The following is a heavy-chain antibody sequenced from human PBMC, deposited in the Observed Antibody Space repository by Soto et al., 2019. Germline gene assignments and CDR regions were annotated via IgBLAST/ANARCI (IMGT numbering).Heavy chain of an antibody. CDR1: GGSVSSGSYY. CDR2: IYYSGST. J-gene: IGHJ4*02. V-gene: IGHV4-61*01. Sequence: QVQLQESGPGLVKPSETLSLTCTVSGGSVSSGSYYWSWIRQPPGKGLEWIGYIYYSGSTNYNPSLTSRVPISVDPSKTQFALKLSSVTAADTAVYYCARSDYGGHSDYWGQGTLVTVSS. D-gene: IGHD4-17*01. CDR3: ARSDYGGHSDY.